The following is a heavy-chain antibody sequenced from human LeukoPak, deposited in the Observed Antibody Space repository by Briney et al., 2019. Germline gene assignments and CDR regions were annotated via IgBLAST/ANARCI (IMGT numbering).Heavy chain of an antibody. CDR1: GFTFSSYG. V-gene: IGHV3-33*01. CDR2: IWYDGSNK. D-gene: IGHD6-19*01. CDR3: ARSQWLGEGGDYFDY. Sequence: GGSLRLSCAASGFTFSSYGMHWVRQAPGKGLEWVAVIWYDGSNKYYADSVKGRFTISRDNSKNTLYLQMNSLGAEDTAVYYCARSQWLGEGGDYFDYWGQGTLVTVSS. J-gene: IGHJ4*02.